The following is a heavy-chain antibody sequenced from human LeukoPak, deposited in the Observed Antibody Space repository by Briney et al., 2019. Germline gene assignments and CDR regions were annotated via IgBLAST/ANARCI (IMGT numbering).Heavy chain of an antibody. CDR1: GFTFSSYS. CDR2: ISSLSGTI. CDR3: ARILYYYDSSGYYEDY. J-gene: IGHJ4*02. V-gene: IGHV3-48*01. Sequence: PGGSLRLSCAASGFTFSSYSMNWVRQAPGEELEWVSYISSLSGTIYYADSVKGRFTISRDNAKNSLYLQMDSLRAEDTAVYYCARILYYYDSSGYYEDYWGQGTLVTVSS. D-gene: IGHD3-22*01.